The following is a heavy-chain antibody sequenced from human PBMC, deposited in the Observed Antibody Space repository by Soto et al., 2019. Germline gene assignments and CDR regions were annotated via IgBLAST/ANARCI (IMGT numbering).Heavy chain of an antibody. D-gene: IGHD3-10*01. J-gene: IGHJ6*02. Sequence: PSETLSLTCPVSGGSISSSSYYWGWIRQPPGKGLEWIGSIYYSGSTYYNPSLKSRVTISVDTSKNQFSLKLSSVTAADTAVCYCARHSMVRGVIIFRYYYGMDVWGQGTTVTVSS. V-gene: IGHV4-39*01. CDR1: GGSISSSSYY. CDR3: ARHSMVRGVIIFRYYYGMDV. CDR2: IYYSGST.